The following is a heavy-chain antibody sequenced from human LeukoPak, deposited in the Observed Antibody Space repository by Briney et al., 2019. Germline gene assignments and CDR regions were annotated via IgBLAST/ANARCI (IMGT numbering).Heavy chain of an antibody. CDR1: EFTFSSYA. D-gene: IGHD2-15*01. CDR3: AGPISRYCSGGSCSPHYYYGMDV. J-gene: IGHJ6*02. CDR2: IYSGGST. Sequence: GGSLRLSCAASEFTFSSYAMSWVRQAPGKGLEWVSVIYSGGSTYYADSVKGRFTISRDNSKNTLYLQMNSLRAEDTAVYYCAGPISRYCSGGSCSPHYYYGMDVWGQGTTVTVSS. V-gene: IGHV3-66*01.